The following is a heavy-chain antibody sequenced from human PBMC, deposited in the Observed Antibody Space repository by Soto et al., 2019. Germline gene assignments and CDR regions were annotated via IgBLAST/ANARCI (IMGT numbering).Heavy chain of an antibody. CDR2: FDPEDGET. Sequence: ASVKLSCKVSGYTLTELSMHWVRQAPGKGLEWMGGFDPEDGETIYAQKFQGRVTMTEDTSTDTAYMELSSLRSEDTAVYYCATAYCSGGSCWDRDDYWGQGTLVTVSS. V-gene: IGHV1-24*01. CDR3: ATAYCSGGSCWDRDDY. J-gene: IGHJ4*02. CDR1: GYTLTELS. D-gene: IGHD2-15*01.